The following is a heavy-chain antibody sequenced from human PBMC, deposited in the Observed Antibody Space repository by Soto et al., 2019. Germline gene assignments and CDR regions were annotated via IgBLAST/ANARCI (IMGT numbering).Heavy chain of an antibody. CDR3: AKVKYSSGWFDY. V-gene: IGHV3-9*01. D-gene: IGHD6-19*01. Sequence: GGSLRLSCAASGFTFDDYAMHWVRQAPGKGLEWVSGISWNSGSIGYADSVKGRFTISRDNAKNSLYLQMNSLRAEDTALYYCAKVKYSSGWFDYWGQGTLVTVSS. CDR2: ISWNSGSI. CDR1: GFTFDDYA. J-gene: IGHJ4*02.